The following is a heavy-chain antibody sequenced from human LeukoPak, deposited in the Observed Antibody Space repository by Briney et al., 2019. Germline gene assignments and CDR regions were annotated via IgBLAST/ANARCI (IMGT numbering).Heavy chain of an antibody. V-gene: IGHV4-30-4*08. CDR3: ARRDISAHDAFDI. J-gene: IGHJ3*02. CDR2: IYYSGST. CDR1: GGSISSGDYY. Sequence: PSETLSLTCTVSGGSISSGDYYWSCIRQPPGKGLEWIGYIYYSGSTYYNPSLKSRVTISVDTSKNQFSLKLSSVTAADTAVYYCARRDISAHDAFDIWGQGTMVTVSS. D-gene: IGHD3-3*02.